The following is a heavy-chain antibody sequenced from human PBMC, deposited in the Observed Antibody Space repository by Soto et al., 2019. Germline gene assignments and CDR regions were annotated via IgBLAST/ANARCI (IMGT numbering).Heavy chain of an antibody. CDR1: GGSISSCGYY. CDR2: IYYSGST. D-gene: IGHD2-2*01. V-gene: IGHV4-31*03. CDR3: ARPRISTVPGYYYYGMDV. J-gene: IGHJ6*02. Sequence: PSETLSLTCTVSGGSISSCGYYWSWIRQHPGKGLEWIGYIYYSGSTYYNPSLKSRVTISVDTSKNQFSLKLSSVTAADTAVYYCARPRISTVPGYYYYGMDVWGQGTTVTVSS.